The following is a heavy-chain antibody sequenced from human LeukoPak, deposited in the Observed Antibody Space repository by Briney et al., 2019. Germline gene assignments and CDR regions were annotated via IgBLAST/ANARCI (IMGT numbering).Heavy chain of an antibody. J-gene: IGHJ4*02. V-gene: IGHV3-74*01. CDR2: IDSDGSRR. CDR1: GFTFSSHW. D-gene: IGHD3-10*01. Sequence: GGSLRLSCAASGFTFSSHWMHWVRQVPGKGLVWASRIDSDGSRRTYADSVKGRFTISRDNAKNTLYLQMNSLRDEDTAVYYCVRALYAAGNYYYPGDCWGQGTLVTVSS. CDR3: VRALYAAGNYYYPGDC.